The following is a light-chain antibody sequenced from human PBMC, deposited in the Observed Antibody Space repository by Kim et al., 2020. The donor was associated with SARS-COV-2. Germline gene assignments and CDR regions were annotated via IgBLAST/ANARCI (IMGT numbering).Light chain of an antibody. CDR3: QMYYSAPHT. Sequence: SASVGDRVTITCRARQGISNYLAWYQQQPGKVPKLLIYSASALQSGVPSRFSGSGSGTDFTLTINSLQPEDVATYYCQMYYSAPHTFGPGTKLEI. CDR1: QGISNY. CDR2: SAS. J-gene: IGKJ2*01. V-gene: IGKV1-27*01.